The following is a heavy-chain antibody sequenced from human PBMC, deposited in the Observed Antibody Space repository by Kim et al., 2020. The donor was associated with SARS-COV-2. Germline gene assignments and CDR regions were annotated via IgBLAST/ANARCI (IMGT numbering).Heavy chain of an antibody. J-gene: IGHJ4*02. D-gene: IGHD3-10*01. CDR2: MNPNSGNT. CDR3: ASRYGSGSQYFDY. Sequence: ASVKVSCKASGYTFTSYDINWVRQGTGQGLEWMGWMNPNSGNTGYAQKFQGRVTMTRNTSISTAYMELSSLRSEYTAVYYCASRYGSGSQYFDYWGQGTLVTVSS. V-gene: IGHV1-8*01. CDR1: GYTFTSYD.